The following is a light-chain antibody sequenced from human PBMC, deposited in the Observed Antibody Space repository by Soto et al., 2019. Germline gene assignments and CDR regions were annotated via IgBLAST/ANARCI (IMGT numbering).Light chain of an antibody. V-gene: IGKV3-20*01. CDR1: QIISSSY. CDR2: GAF. CDR3: QQYLSLPIT. Sequence: IVLTQSPGTLSLSPDERATLSFRASQIISSSYLAWYQQRPGQAPRLLIYGAFNRAAGIPDRFSGSGSGTDFTLTINRVAPEDFAVYYCQQYLSLPITFGQGTRLEIK. J-gene: IGKJ5*01.